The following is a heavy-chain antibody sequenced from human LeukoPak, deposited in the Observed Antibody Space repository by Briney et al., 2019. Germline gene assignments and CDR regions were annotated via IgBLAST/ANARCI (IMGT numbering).Heavy chain of an antibody. Sequence: ASVKVSCKASGYTFTSYGISWVRQAPGQGLEWMGWISAYNGNTNYAQKLKGRVTMTTDTSTSTAYMELRSLRSDDTAVYYCARDFVTSGWYTGPFDYWGQGTLVTVSS. CDR3: ARDFVTSGWYTGPFDY. J-gene: IGHJ4*02. CDR1: GYTFTSYG. D-gene: IGHD6-19*01. CDR2: ISAYNGNT. V-gene: IGHV1-18*01.